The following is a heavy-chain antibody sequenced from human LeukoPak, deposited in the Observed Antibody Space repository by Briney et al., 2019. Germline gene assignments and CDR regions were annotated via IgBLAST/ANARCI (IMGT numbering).Heavy chain of an antibody. CDR3: AKGSTGIQLCST. CDR1: GFTFSSYG. V-gene: IGHV3-23*01. CDR2: ISGSGGST. D-gene: IGHD5-18*01. Sequence: GSLRLSCAASGFTFSSYGMSWVRQAPGKGLEWVSVISGSGGSTYYADSVKGRFTISRDNSKNTLYLQMNSLRAEDTAVYYCAKGSTGIQLCSTWGQGTLVTVSS. J-gene: IGHJ4*02.